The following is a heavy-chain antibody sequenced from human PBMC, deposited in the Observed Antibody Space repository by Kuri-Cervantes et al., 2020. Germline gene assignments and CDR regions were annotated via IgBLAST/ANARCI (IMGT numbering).Heavy chain of an antibody. CDR3: GKLLSYGMDV. Sequence: SETLSLTCTVSGASVTSGGYYWSWIRQPPGKRLELIGEINHSGSTNYNPSLKSRVTISVDTSKNQFSLKLSSVTAADTAVYYCGKLLSYGMDVWGQGTTVTVSS. J-gene: IGHJ6*02. CDR2: INHSGST. V-gene: IGHV4-61*08. CDR1: GASVTSGGYY.